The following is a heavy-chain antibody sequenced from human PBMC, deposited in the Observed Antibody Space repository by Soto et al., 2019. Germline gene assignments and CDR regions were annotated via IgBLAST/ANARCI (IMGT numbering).Heavy chain of an antibody. CDR2: ISYDGSNK. CDR1: GFTFSSYA. J-gene: IGHJ6*02. V-gene: IGHV3-30-3*01. Sequence: PGGSLRLSCAASGFTFSSYAMHWVRQAPGKGLEWVAVISYDGSNKYYADSVKGRFTISRDNSKNTLYLQMNSLRAEDTAVYYCARDLAASWFSNYYYYGMDVCGQVTTLTV. CDR3: ARDLAASWFSNYYYYGMDV. D-gene: IGHD6-13*01.